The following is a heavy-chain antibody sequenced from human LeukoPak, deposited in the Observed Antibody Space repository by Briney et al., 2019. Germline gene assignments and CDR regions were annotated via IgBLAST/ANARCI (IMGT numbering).Heavy chain of an antibody. Sequence: SETLSLTCTVSGSSISSYYWSWIRQPPGKGLEWIGYIYYSGSTNYNPSLKSRVTISVDTSKNQFSLKLSSVTAADTAVYYCARNPRRGIHTAMVWNAFDTWGQGTMVTVSS. CDR2: IYYSGST. CDR3: ARNPRRGIHTAMVWNAFDT. J-gene: IGHJ3*02. D-gene: IGHD5-18*01. CDR1: GSSISSYY. V-gene: IGHV4-59*12.